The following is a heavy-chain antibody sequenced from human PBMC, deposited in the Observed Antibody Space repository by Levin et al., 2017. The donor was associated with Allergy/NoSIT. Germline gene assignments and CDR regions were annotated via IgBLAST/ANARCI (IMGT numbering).Heavy chain of an antibody. CDR2: INHSGST. D-gene: IGHD3-22*01. Sequence: SETLSLTCAVYGGSFSGYYWSWIRQPPGKGLEWIGEINHSGSTNYNPSLKSRVTISVDTSKNQFSLKLSSVTAADTAVYYCARGRGYYDSSGYSSWGQGTLVTVSS. CDR3: ARGRGYYDSSGYSS. J-gene: IGHJ4*02. CDR1: GGSFSGYY. V-gene: IGHV4-34*01.